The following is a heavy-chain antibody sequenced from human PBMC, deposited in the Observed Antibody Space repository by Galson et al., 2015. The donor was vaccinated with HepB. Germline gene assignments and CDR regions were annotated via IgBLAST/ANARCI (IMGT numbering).Heavy chain of an antibody. D-gene: IGHD3-9*01. V-gene: IGHV3-30*02. CDR2: IRYDGSNK. CDR3: ANQEDDILTGSPGDDY. J-gene: IGHJ4*02. Sequence: SLRLSCAASGFTFSSYGMHWVRQAPGKGLEWVAFIRYDGSNKYYADSVKGRFTISRDNSKNTLYLQMNSLRAEDTAVYYCANQEDDILTGSPGDDYWGQGTLVTVSS. CDR1: GFTFSSYG.